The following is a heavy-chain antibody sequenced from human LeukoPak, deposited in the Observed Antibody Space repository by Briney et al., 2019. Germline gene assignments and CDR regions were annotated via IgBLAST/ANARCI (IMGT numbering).Heavy chain of an antibody. Sequence: GGSLRLSCAASGFTFSSYAMSWVRQAPGKGLEWVSAISGSGGSTYYADSVKGRFAISRDNSKNTLYLQMNSLRAEDTAVYYCAKVPYYYDSSGYFAGAVLDYWGQGTLVTVSS. D-gene: IGHD3-22*01. CDR3: AKVPYYYDSSGYFAGAVLDY. CDR2: ISGSGGST. CDR1: GFTFSSYA. J-gene: IGHJ4*02. V-gene: IGHV3-23*01.